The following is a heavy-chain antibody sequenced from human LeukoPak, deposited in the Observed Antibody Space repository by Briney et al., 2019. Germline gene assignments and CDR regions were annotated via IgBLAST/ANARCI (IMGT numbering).Heavy chain of an antibody. V-gene: IGHV2-5*01. CDR2: IYGNADE. D-gene: IGHD3-10*01. J-gene: IGHJ4*02. Sequence: SGPTLVNPTQTLTLTCTFSGFSFSSSGVGVGWVRQPPGKALERLAHIYGNADERFSPSLKSRLTIPKNTSKNQVVLTKTHVDPVDTATYYCAHRLRASMVFDHWRRGTLVSVCS. CDR3: AHRLRASMVFDH. CDR1: GFSFSSSGVG.